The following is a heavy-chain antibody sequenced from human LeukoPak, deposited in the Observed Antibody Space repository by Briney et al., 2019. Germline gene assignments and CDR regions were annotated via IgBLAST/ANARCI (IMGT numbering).Heavy chain of an antibody. CDR1: GFTFSSYA. Sequence: GGSLRLSCAASGFTFSSYAMSWVRQPPGKGLEWVSGISGSGDNTYYADSVKGRYTISRDNAKNSLYLQMNSLRAEDTAVYYCARDRWTYYYDSSGPWDYWGQGTLVTVSS. CDR2: ISGSGDNT. D-gene: IGHD3-22*01. V-gene: IGHV3-23*01. J-gene: IGHJ4*02. CDR3: ARDRWTYYYDSSGPWDY.